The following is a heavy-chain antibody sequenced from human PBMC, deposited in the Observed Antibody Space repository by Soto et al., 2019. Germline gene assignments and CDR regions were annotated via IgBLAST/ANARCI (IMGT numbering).Heavy chain of an antibody. J-gene: IGHJ3*02. V-gene: IGHV3-49*03. CDR1: GLTFGDYS. CDR2: IRYKAYGGTT. D-gene: IGHD3-10*01. CDR3: ASRNGPGEADAFDI. Sequence: GGSLRLSCTPSGLTFGDYSMSWFRQAPGKGLEWVGFIRYKAYGGTTEYAASVKGRFTISRDDSKSIAYLQMNSLKTEDTAVYYCASRNGPGEADAFDIWGQGTMVTVSS.